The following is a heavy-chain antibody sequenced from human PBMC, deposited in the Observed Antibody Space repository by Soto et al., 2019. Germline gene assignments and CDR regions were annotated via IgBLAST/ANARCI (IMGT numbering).Heavy chain of an antibody. CDR1: GGSFSGYY. Sequence: QVQLQQWGAGLLKPSETLSLTCAVYGGSFSGYYWSWIRQPPGKGLEWIGEINHSGIANNNPSLKSRVTISVDTSKNQFSLKLSSVTAADTAVYYCARVTVVVAAVFDYWGQGTLVTVSS. CDR3: ARVTVVVAAVFDY. D-gene: IGHD2-15*01. V-gene: IGHV4-34*01. CDR2: INHSGIA. J-gene: IGHJ4*02.